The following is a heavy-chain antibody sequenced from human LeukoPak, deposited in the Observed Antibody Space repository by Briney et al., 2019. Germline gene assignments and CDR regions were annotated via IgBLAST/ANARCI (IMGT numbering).Heavy chain of an antibody. D-gene: IGHD7-27*01. J-gene: IGHJ4*02. Sequence: ASVKVSCKASGYTFTKYYMHWVRQAPGQGLEWMGIIDPSGGSTSYAQTFQGRVTMTRDTSTSTFYMELSSLRSEDTAVYYCARDGPSNITTSWGYFDYWGQGTLVTVSS. V-gene: IGHV1-46*01. CDR1: GYTFTKYY. CDR2: IDPSGGST. CDR3: ARDGPSNITTSWGYFDY.